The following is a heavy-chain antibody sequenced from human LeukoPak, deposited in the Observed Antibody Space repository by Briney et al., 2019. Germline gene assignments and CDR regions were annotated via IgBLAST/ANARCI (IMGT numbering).Heavy chain of an antibody. D-gene: IGHD2-2*01. J-gene: IGHJ5*02. Sequence: GGSLRLSCAASGFTFSSYGMHWVRQAPGKGLEWVAVISYDGSNKYYADSVKGRFTISRDNSKNTLYLQMNSLRAEDTTVYYCARDSIVVPAPRRSRVAGWFDPWGQGTLVTVSS. V-gene: IGHV3-30*03. CDR2: ISYDGSNK. CDR3: ARDSIVVPAPRRSRVAGWFDP. CDR1: GFTFSSYG.